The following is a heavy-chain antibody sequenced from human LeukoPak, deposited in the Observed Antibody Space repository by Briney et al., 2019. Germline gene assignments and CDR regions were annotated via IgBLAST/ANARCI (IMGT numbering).Heavy chain of an antibody. D-gene: IGHD3-3*01. CDR3: AKPRYYDFWSGFDY. V-gene: IGHV3-23*01. Sequence: QTGGSLRLSCAASGFTFSSYAMSWVRQAPGKGLEWVSAISGSGGSTYYADSVKGRFTISRDNSKNTLYLQMNSLRAEDTAVYYCAKPRYYDFWSGFDYWGQGTLVTVSS. CDR2: ISGSGGST. CDR1: GFTFSSYA. J-gene: IGHJ4*02.